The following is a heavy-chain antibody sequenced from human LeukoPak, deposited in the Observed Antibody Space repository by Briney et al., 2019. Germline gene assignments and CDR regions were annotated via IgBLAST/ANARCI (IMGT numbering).Heavy chain of an antibody. J-gene: IGHJ4*02. V-gene: IGHV3-21*01. CDR2: ISSSSSYI. D-gene: IGHD2-2*03. CDR1: GFTFSSYS. CDR3: ARVAGYCSSTSCPLDY. Sequence: GGSLRLSCAASGFTFSSYSMNWVRQAPGKGLEWVSSISSSSSYIYYADSVKGRFTISRDNAKNSLYLQMNSLRAEDTAVYYCARVAGYCSSTSCPLDYWGQGTLVTVSS.